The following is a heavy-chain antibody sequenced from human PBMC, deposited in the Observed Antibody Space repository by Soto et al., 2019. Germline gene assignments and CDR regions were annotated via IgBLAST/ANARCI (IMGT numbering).Heavy chain of an antibody. D-gene: IGHD4-4*01. J-gene: IGHJ6*03. Sequence: PSETLSLTCAVSGGSISSSNWWSWVRQPPGKGLEWIGEIYHSGSTNYSTSLKSRLTISKDTSKSQVVLTMTNMDPVDTATYYCARIHQMTTVIHYYYYYMDVWGKGTTVTVSS. CDR1: GGSISSSNW. V-gene: IGHV4-4*02. CDR3: ARIHQMTTVIHYYYYYMDV. CDR2: IYHSGST.